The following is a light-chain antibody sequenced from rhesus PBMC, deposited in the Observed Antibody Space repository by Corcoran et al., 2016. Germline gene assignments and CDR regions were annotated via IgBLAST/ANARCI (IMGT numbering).Light chain of an antibody. CDR1: QSVTSY. Sequence: EIVMTQSPATLSLSPGERATLSCRASQSVTSYVAWYQQKPEQAPRLLIYDTSGRATGIPDRFSGSGSGTDFTLTSSSLEPEDFAVYYCRQSSKWPWTFGQGTKVEIK. CDR3: RQSSKWPWT. CDR2: DTS. V-gene: IGKV3S9*01. J-gene: IGKJ1*01.